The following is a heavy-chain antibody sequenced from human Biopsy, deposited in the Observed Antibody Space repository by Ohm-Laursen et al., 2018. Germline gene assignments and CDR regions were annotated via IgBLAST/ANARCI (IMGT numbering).Heavy chain of an antibody. J-gene: IGHJ4*02. CDR1: GKTLSDYQ. CDR3: GNEVHGRDY. CDR2: INQAGTT. V-gene: IGHV4-34*08. Sequence: PPGTLSLTCAVFGKTLSDYQWSWIRQPPGKGLEWIGQINQAGTTNYNPSLKSRVSISADASKYEFSLRLTSVTAADTAVYLCGNEVHGRDYWGLGAQVTVSS. D-gene: IGHD2-15*01.